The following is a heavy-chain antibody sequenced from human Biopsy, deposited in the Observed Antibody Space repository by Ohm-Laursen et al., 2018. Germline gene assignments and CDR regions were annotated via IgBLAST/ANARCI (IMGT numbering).Heavy chain of an antibody. V-gene: IGHV4-59*08. CDR3: AAYYYDSSGYFYAFHY. D-gene: IGHD3-22*01. CDR2: VSYSGNT. Sequence: SETLSLTCTVSGVSISSYFWSWIRQPLGKGLEWIGYVSYSGNTKYNPSLKSRVIISADTSKTQFSLKLSSVTAADTAMYYCAAYYYDSSGYFYAFHYWGQGTLVTVSS. CDR1: GVSISSYF. J-gene: IGHJ4*02.